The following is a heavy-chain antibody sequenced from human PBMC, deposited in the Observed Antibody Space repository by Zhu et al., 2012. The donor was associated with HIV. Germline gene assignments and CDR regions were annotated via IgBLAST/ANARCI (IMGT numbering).Heavy chain of an antibody. D-gene: IGHD3-10*01. J-gene: IGHJ6*03. CDR1: GFTFNKYA. CDR3: AKGAAANYHYYYYMDV. V-gene: IGHV3-43*01. Sequence: EVQLVESGGNVIQPGGSLRLSCAASGFTFNKYAMHWVCQAPGKGLEWISLISWSGEATYYTGSVEGRFTISRDNSKNSLYLQMNSLRPEDTALYYCAKGAAANYHYYYYMDVWGKGTTVSVSS. CDR2: ISWSGEAT.